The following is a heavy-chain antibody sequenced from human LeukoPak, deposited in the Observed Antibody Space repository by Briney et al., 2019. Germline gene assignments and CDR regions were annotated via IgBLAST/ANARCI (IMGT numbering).Heavy chain of an antibody. Sequence: PGRSLRLSCAASGFTFSSYAMHWVRQAPGKGLEWVAVISYDGSNKYYADSAKGRFTISRDNSKNTLYLQMNSLRAEDTAVYYCARDRGDGYNFHYYYYMDVWGKGTTVTVSS. V-gene: IGHV3-30*01. CDR3: ARDRGDGYNFHYYYYMDV. CDR1: GFTFSSYA. J-gene: IGHJ6*03. D-gene: IGHD5-24*01. CDR2: ISYDGSNK.